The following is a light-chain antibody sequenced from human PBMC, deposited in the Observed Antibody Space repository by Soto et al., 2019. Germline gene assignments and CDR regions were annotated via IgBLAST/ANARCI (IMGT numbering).Light chain of an antibody. Sequence: QSVLTQPRSASGSPGQSVTISCTGTSSDVGGYNYVSWYQQHPGKAPKVMIYEVSKRPSGVPDRFSGSRSGNTASLTVSGLQAEDEADYYCSSYAGSNVVFGGGTKLTVL. CDR3: SSYAGSNVV. CDR1: SSDVGGYNY. J-gene: IGLJ2*01. CDR2: EVS. V-gene: IGLV2-8*01.